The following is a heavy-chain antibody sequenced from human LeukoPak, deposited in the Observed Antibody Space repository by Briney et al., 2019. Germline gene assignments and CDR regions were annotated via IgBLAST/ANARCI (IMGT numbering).Heavy chain of an antibody. CDR3: VPEPAYGESG. CDR2: INEDGSEK. D-gene: IGHD4-17*01. Sequence: PGGSLRLSCAASGFIFNKNWMSWVRQAPGKGLEWVANINEDGSEKNYVDSVKGRLTISRDNAKTSLYLQMNSLRVEDTAVYYCVPEPAYGESGGGQGALVTVSS. V-gene: IGHV3-7*01. CDR1: GFIFNKNW. J-gene: IGHJ4*02.